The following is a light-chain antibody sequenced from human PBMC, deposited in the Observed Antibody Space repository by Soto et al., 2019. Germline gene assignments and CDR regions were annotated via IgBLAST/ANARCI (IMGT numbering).Light chain of an antibody. CDR1: QRVSSN. J-gene: IGKJ1*01. Sequence: EIMMTQSPGTLSASPGERATLSCRASQRVSSNLAWYQQKPGQAPRLLIYAVSTRATGIPARFSGSGSGTEFTLTISSLQTEDFAVYYCQKYNKWPLTFGQGTKVEIK. V-gene: IGKV3-15*01. CDR3: QKYNKWPLT. CDR2: AVS.